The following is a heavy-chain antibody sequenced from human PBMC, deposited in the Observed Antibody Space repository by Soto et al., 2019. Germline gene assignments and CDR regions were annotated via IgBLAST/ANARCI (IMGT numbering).Heavy chain of an antibody. Sequence: PGGSLRLSCAASGFTFSSYSMNWVRQAPGKGLEWVSSISSSSSYIYYADSVKGRFTISRDNAKNSLYLQMNSLRAEDTAVYYCASTVLKRGYSYAGYYMDVWGKGTTVTVSS. CDR3: ASTVLKRGYSYAGYYMDV. CDR1: GFTFSSYS. J-gene: IGHJ6*03. CDR2: ISSSSSYI. V-gene: IGHV3-21*01. D-gene: IGHD5-18*01.